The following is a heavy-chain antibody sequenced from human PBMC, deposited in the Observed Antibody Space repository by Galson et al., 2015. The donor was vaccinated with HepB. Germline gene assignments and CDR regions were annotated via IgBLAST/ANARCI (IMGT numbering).Heavy chain of an antibody. CDR2: ISWNSGSI. D-gene: IGHD6-6*01. J-gene: IGHJ5*02. V-gene: IGHV3-9*01. CDR1: GFTFDDYA. Sequence: SLRLSCAASGFTFDDYAMHWVRQAPGKGLEWVSGISWNSGSIGYADSVKGRFTISRDNAKNSLYLQMNSLRAEDTALYYCAKDKGGSSSSRGVGYNWFDPWGQGTLVTVSS. CDR3: AKDKGGSSSSRGVGYNWFDP.